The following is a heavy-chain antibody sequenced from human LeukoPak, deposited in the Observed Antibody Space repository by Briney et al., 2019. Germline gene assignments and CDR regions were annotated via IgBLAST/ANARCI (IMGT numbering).Heavy chain of an antibody. V-gene: IGHV3-33*01. Sequence: GGSLRLSCAASGFTFSSYGMHWVRQAPGKGLEWVAVIWYDGSNKYYADSVKGRFTISRDNSKNTLYLQMNSLRAEDTAVYYCARGGYGSGSYGGKNFDYWGQGTLVTVSS. J-gene: IGHJ4*02. CDR1: GFTFSSYG. CDR3: ARGGYGSGSYGGKNFDY. D-gene: IGHD3-10*01. CDR2: IWYDGSNK.